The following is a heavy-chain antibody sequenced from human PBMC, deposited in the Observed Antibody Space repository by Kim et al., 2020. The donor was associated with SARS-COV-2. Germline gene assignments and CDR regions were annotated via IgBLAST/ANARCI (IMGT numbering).Heavy chain of an antibody. D-gene: IGHD5-12*01. CDR2: INTKTGNS. CDR3: ARSGPHYYYYFLDA. V-gene: IGHV7-4-1*02. CDR1: GYIFMNYG. J-gene: IGHJ6*03. Sequence: ASVKVSCKASGYIFMNYGMNWVRQAPGQGPEWMGWINTKTGNSTFARGFTGRFVFSVDTSVSTAYLQISGLKAEDTALYYCARSGPHYYYYFLDAWGKGT.